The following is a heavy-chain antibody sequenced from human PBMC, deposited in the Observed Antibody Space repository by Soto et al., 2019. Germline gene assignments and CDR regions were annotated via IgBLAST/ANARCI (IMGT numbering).Heavy chain of an antibody. J-gene: IGHJ4*02. CDR3: ARPSGGRIRYLEPFNY. Sequence: QVQLVQSGAEVRKPGSSVKVSCKAYGDTFTKYAITWVRQAPGQGLEWVGGLIPVFGTANYAHKFQGRVTITADESTSTVYMELSSLRSEDTAVYYCARPSGGRIRYLEPFNYWDQGTQLTVSS. CDR2: LIPVFGTA. V-gene: IGHV1-69*01. D-gene: IGHD3-3*01. CDR1: GDTFTKYA.